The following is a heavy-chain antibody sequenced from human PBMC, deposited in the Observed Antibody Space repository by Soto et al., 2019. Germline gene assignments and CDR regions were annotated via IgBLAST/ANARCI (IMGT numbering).Heavy chain of an antibody. CDR2: ISWNSGSI. CDR1: GFTFDDYA. J-gene: IGHJ5*02. CDR3: AKDTYYDILTGYMNWFDP. D-gene: IGHD3-9*01. V-gene: IGHV3-9*01. Sequence: DVQLVESGGGLVQPGRSLRLSCAASGFTFDDYAMHWVRQAPGKGLEWVSGISWNSGSIGYADSVKGRFTISRDNAKNSLYLQMNSLRAEDTALYYCAKDTYYDILTGYMNWFDPWGQGTLVTVSS.